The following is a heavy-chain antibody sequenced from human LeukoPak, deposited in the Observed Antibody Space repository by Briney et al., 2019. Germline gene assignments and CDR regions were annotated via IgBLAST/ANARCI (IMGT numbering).Heavy chain of an antibody. J-gene: IGHJ6*03. CDR2: ISPYTTKT. V-gene: IGHV1-18*01. CDR1: GYTFIRYG. Sequence: ASVKVSCKASGYTFIRYGITWVRQAPGQGLEWMGWISPYTTKTNYAQSLQGRVTMTRDTSTITAHMELRSLSCDDTAVYYCAREGGVGPTAPPDYYSYQMDVWGKGTTVTVSS. CDR3: AREGGVGPTAPPDYYSYQMDV. D-gene: IGHD1-26*01.